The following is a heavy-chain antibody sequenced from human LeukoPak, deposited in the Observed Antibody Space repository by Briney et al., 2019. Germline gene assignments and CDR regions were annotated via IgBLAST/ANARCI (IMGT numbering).Heavy chain of an antibody. CDR1: GFTFSSYW. CDR3: ARDIGSGTTGTTGVLVN. Sequence: GGSLRLSCAASGFTFSSYWMSWVRQAPGKGLEWVANIKQDGSEKYYVDSVKGRFTISRDNAKNSLYLQMNSLRAEDTAVYYCARDIGSGTTGTTGVLVNWGQGTLVTVSS. V-gene: IGHV3-7*01. CDR2: IKQDGSEK. D-gene: IGHD1-1*01. J-gene: IGHJ4*02.